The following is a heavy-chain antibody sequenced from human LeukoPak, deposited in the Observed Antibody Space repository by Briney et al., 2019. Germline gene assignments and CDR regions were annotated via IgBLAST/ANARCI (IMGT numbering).Heavy chain of an antibody. J-gene: IGHJ4*02. CDR3: AREVEMISFGGVIADFDY. D-gene: IGHD3-16*02. CDR2: ITPNSGGT. Sequence: GASVKLSCEASGYTFTGYYMHWVRQAPGQGLEWMGCITPNSGGTNYAQQFQGRVPMNRDPSISTAYMELGMRRSDAPAGFNGAREVEMISFGGVIADFDYWGQGTLVTVSS. V-gene: IGHV1-2*02. CDR1: GYTFTGYY.